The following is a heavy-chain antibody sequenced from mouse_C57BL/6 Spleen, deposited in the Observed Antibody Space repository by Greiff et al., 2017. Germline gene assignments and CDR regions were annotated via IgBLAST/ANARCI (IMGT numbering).Heavy chain of an antibody. CDR2: ISSGGDYI. D-gene: IGHD2-4*01. J-gene: IGHJ4*01. Sequence: EVQRVESGEGLVKPGGSLKLSCAASGFTFSSYAMSWVRQTPEKRLEWVAYISSGGDYIYYADTVKGRFTISRDNARNTLYLQMSSLKSEDTAMYYCTREYDYDPYAMDYWGQGTSVTVSS. CDR1: GFTFSSYA. V-gene: IGHV5-9-1*02. CDR3: TREYDYDPYAMDY.